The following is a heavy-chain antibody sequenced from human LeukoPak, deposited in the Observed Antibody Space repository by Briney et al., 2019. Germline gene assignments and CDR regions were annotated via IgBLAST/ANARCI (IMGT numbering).Heavy chain of an antibody. CDR2: ISSSSSYI. D-gene: IGHD3-22*01. J-gene: IGHJ4*02. Sequence: PGGSLRLSCAASGFTFSSYSMNWVRQAPGKGLEWVSSISSSSSYIYYADSVKGRFTISRDNAKNSLYLQMNSLRAEDTAVYYCARASPKARYYYDRSGYYPDYWGQGTLVTVSS. CDR1: GFTFSSYS. V-gene: IGHV3-21*01. CDR3: ARASPKARYYYDRSGYYPDY.